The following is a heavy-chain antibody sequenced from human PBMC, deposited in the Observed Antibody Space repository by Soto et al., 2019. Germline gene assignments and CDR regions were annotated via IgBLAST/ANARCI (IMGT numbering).Heavy chain of an antibody. CDR3: ARLRSTVTSPDCFDP. D-gene: IGHD4-17*01. V-gene: IGHV3-30-3*01. Sequence: QPGGSLRLSCAASGFTFSSYAMHWVRQAPGKGLEWVAVISYDGSNKYYADSVKGRFTISRDNSKNTLYLQMNSLRAEDTAVYYCARLRSTVTSPDCFDPWGQGTLVTVS. CDR2: ISYDGSNK. CDR1: GFTFSSYA. J-gene: IGHJ5*02.